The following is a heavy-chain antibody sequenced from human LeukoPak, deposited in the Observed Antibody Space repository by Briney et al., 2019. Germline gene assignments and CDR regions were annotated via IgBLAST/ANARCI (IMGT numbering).Heavy chain of an antibody. D-gene: IGHD2-2*03. CDR2: ISSSSSYI. V-gene: IGHV3-21*01. Sequence: PGGSLTLSCAASGFTFSTYSMNGVRQAPGKGLEWVSSISSSSSYIYYADSVKGRFTISRDNAKNSLYLQMNSLRAEDTAVYYCARDGYCSSTSCLDYYYGMDVWGKGPRSPSPQ. CDR1: GFTFSTYS. CDR3: ARDGYCSSTSCLDYYYGMDV. J-gene: IGHJ6*01.